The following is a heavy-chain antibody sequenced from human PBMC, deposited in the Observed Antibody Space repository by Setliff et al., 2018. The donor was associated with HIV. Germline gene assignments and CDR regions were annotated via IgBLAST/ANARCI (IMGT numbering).Heavy chain of an antibody. V-gene: IGHV4-4*07. J-gene: IGHJ1*01. CDR2: IYTSGST. D-gene: IGHD2-15*01. CDR3: AKAAPGSIPGFPEYFHH. CDR1: GGPISSYY. Sequence: SETLSLTCTVSGGPISSYYWSWIRQPAGKGLEWIGRIYTSGSTNYNPSLKSRVTMSVDTSKNQFSLKLTSVTAADSAVYFCAKAAPGSIPGFPEYFHHWGQGTLVTVSS.